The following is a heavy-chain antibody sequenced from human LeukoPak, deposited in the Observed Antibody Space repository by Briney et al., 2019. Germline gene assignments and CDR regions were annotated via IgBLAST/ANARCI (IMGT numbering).Heavy chain of an antibody. CDR3: AREVMVVAATTFWYFDL. V-gene: IGHV3-23*01. J-gene: IGHJ2*01. D-gene: IGHD2-15*01. Sequence: GGSLRLSCAASGFTFSSYAMSWVRQAPGKGLEWVSAISGSGGSTYYADSVKGRFTISRDNAKNSLYLQMNSLRAEETAVYYCAREVMVVAATTFWYFDLWGRGTLVTVSS. CDR1: GFTFSSYA. CDR2: ISGSGGST.